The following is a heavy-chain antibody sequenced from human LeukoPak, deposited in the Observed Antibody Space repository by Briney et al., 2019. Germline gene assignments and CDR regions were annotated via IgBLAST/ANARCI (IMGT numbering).Heavy chain of an antibody. D-gene: IGHD3-10*01. V-gene: IGHV4-31*03. J-gene: IGHJ3*02. CDR2: IYDSGRT. CDR1: GGSITSAGYY. CDR3: ARGEYYGSGSYNAFDM. Sequence: SQTLSLTCTVSGGSITSAGYYWSWIRRHPGKGLDWIGYIYDSGRTYYNPSLKSRVTISVDTSKNQCSLKLSSVTAADTAVYYCARGEYYGSGSYNAFDMWGQGTLVTVSS.